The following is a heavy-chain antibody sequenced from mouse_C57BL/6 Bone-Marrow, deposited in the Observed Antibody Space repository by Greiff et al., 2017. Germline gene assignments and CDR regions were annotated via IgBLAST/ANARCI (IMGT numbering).Heavy chain of an antibody. D-gene: IGHD2-4*01. V-gene: IGHV1-39*01. CDR1: GYSFTDYN. J-gene: IGHJ4*01. Sequence: VQLKQSGPELVKPGASVKISCKASGYSFTDYNMNWVKQSNGKSLEWIGVINPNYGTTSYNQKFKGKATLTVDKSSSTAYMQLNSLTSEYSAVYYCARGYDYDYSMDYWGQGTSVTVSS. CDR3: ARGYDYDYSMDY. CDR2: INPNYGTT.